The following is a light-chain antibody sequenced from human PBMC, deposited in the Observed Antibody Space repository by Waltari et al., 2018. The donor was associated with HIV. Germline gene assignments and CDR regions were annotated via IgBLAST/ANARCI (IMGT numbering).Light chain of an antibody. V-gene: IGKV2-28*01. CDR1: ESLLHANVYNY. CDR3: MQALEIPLT. J-gene: IGKJ4*01. Sequence: DIVMTQPPFFLPVSPGEPASISCRSSESLLHANVYNYLNWYMQKPGQSPQLLIYLGSHRASGVPDRFSGGGSGTDFTLHINKVEVDDVGLYHCMQALEIPLTFGGGTKVEIK. CDR2: LGS.